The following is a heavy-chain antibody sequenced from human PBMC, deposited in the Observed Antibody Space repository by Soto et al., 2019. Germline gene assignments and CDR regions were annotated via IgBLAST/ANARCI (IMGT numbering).Heavy chain of an antibody. CDR3: ANGDGSSLIFYYFDY. D-gene: IGHD6-13*01. V-gene: IGHV3-23*01. CDR1: GFTFSSYA. CDR2: ISGSGGST. J-gene: IGHJ4*02. Sequence: EVQLLESGGGLVQPGGSLRLSCAASGFTFSSYAMSWVRQAPGKGLEWVSAISGSGGSTYYADSVKGRFTISRDNSKNTLYLQMNSLSAEDTAVYYCANGDGSSLIFYYFDYWGQGTLVTVSS.